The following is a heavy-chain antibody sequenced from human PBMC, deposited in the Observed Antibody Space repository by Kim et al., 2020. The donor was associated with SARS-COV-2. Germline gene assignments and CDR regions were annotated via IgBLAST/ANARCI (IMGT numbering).Heavy chain of an antibody. Sequence: GGSLRLSCAASGFTFSSYSMNWVRQAPGKGLEWVSSISSSSSYIYYADSVKGRFTISRDNAKNSLYLQMNSLRAEDTAVYYCARDKGILPISWGENSQRVTGDVWGQGTTVTVSS. CDR1: GFTFSSYS. V-gene: IGHV3-21*01. J-gene: IGHJ6*02. CDR3: ARDKGILPISWGENSQRVTGDV. CDR2: ISSSSSYI. D-gene: IGHD2-15*01.